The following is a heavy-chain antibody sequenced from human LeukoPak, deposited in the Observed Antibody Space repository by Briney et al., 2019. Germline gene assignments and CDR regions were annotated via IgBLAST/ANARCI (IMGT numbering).Heavy chain of an antibody. J-gene: IGHJ5*02. CDR1: GGSISSSNYY. Sequence: KPSETLSLTCTVSGGSISSSNYYWGWIRQPPGKGLEWIGSIYYSGSTYYNPSLKSRVTISVDTSKNQFSLKLSSVTAADTAVYYCAREGETAMVLNWFDPWGQGTLVTVSS. D-gene: IGHD5-18*01. CDR2: IYYSGST. V-gene: IGHV4-39*07. CDR3: AREGETAMVLNWFDP.